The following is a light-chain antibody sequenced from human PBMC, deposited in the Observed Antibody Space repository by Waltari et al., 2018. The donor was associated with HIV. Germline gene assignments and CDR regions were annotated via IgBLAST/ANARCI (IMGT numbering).Light chain of an antibody. CDR3: QQQRAWPIT. V-gene: IGKV3-11*01. CDR2: DAS. J-gene: IGKJ2*01. CDR1: QSVFTY. Sequence: VLTQSTVPLSFSVGERATVSCRASQSVFTYLAWYHQRPGQPPRLLIYDASNRATGIPPRFSASGSGTDFNLTISGLESEDFGLYFCQQQRAWPITFGQGTKVEIK.